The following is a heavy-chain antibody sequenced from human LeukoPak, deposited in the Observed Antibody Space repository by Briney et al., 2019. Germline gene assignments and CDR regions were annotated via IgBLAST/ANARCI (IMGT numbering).Heavy chain of an antibody. J-gene: IGHJ5*02. CDR3: ARGKGYCSSTSCYTWASRFSTGYNWFDP. CDR2: IYYSGST. CDR1: GGSISSHY. V-gene: IGHV4-59*11. Sequence: PSETLSLTCSVSGGSISSHYWSWIRQPPGKGLEWIGYIYYSGSTNYNPSLKSRVTISVDTSKNQFSLKLSSVTAADTAVYYCARGKGYCSSTSCYTWASRFSTGYNWFDPWGQGTLVTVSS. D-gene: IGHD2-2*02.